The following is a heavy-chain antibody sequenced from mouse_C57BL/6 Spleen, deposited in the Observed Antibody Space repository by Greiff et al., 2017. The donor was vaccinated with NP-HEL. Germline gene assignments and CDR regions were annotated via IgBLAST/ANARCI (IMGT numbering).Heavy chain of an antibody. D-gene: IGHD2-5*01. J-gene: IGHJ4*01. CDR1: GYTFTSYT. CDR3: ARDSNYDYYAMDY. CDR2: INPSSGYT. Sequence: QVQLKQSGAELARPGASVKMSCKASGYTFTSYTMHWVKQRPGQGLEWIGYINPSSGYTKYNQKFKDKATLTADKSSSTAYMQLSSLTSEDSAVYYCARDSNYDYYAMDYWGQGTSVTVSS. V-gene: IGHV1-4*01.